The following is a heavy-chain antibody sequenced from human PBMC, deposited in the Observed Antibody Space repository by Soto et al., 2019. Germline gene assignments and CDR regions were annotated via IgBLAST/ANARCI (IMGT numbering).Heavy chain of an antibody. CDR2: IYYSGST. J-gene: IGHJ6*02. D-gene: IGHD2-21*02. CDR1: GGSISSGDYY. V-gene: IGHV4-30-4*01. CDR3: ARDLWGYCGADCYPLDV. Sequence: SETLSLTCTVSGGSISSGDYYWSWIRQPPGKGLEWIGYIYYSGSTYYNPSLKSRVTISVDTSKNQFSLKLSSVTAADTAVYYCARDLWGYCGADCYPLDVWGQGITVTVSS.